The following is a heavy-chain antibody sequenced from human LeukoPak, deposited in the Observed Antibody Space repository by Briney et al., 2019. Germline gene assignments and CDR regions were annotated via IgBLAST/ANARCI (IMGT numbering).Heavy chain of an antibody. CDR3: ARQDVVVVAATGWFDP. V-gene: IGHV4-34*01. CDR1: GGSFSGYY. CDR2: INHSGST. J-gene: IGHJ5*02. D-gene: IGHD2-15*01. Sequence: PSETLSLTCAVYGGSFSGYYWSWVRQPPGKGLDWIGEINHSGSTNYNPSLKSRVSISVDTSKNQFSLKLSSVTAADTAVYYCARQDVVVVAATGWFDPWGQGTLVTVSS.